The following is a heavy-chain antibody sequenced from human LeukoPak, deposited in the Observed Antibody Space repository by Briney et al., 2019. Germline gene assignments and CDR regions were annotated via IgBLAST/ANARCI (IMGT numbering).Heavy chain of an antibody. D-gene: IGHD3-10*02. CDR2: ISSSGSTI. Sequence: GGSLRLSRAASGFTFSSYEMNWVRQAPGKGLEWVSYISSSGSTIYYADSVKGRFTIYRDNAKNSLYLQMNSLRAEDTAVYYCAELGSTMIGGVWGKGTTVTISS. CDR3: AELGSTMIGGV. V-gene: IGHV3-48*03. CDR1: GFTFSSYE. J-gene: IGHJ6*04.